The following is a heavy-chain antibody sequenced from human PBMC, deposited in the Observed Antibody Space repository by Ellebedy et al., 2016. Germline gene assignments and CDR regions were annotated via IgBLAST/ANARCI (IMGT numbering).Heavy chain of an antibody. Sequence: ASVKVSCKAFGYTFTSYGISWVRQAPGQGLEWMGWISAYNGNTNYAQKLQGRVTMTTDTSTGTAYMELRSLRSDDTAVYYCAREVVAAAVIQPNFDYWGQGTLVTVSS. CDR2: ISAYNGNT. CDR3: AREVVAAAVIQPNFDY. V-gene: IGHV1-18*01. J-gene: IGHJ4*02. D-gene: IGHD2-2*01. CDR1: GYTFTSYG.